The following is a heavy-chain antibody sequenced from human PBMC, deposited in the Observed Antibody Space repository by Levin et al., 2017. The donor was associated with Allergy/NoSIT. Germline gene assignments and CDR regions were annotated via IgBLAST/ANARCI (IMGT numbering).Heavy chain of an antibody. CDR2: IWYDGSNK. V-gene: IGHV3-33*01. D-gene: IGHD6-13*01. Sequence: GGSLRLSCAXXXXXINSNALHGVRQAPGKGLAWVAQIWYDGSNKYYADSVKGRFTITRDNSRNMLYRQMNGLRAEDTAVYYCARDGQQLAPYSMDVWGQGTTVTVSS. CDR1: XXXINSNA. J-gene: IGHJ6*02. CDR3: ARDGQQLAPYSMDV.